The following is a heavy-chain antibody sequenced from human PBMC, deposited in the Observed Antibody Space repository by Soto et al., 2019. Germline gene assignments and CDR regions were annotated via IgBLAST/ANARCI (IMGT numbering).Heavy chain of an antibody. CDR1: GYTFTSYA. CDR2: INAGNGNT. CDR3: ARGEVRGVIPLYFDY. J-gene: IGHJ4*02. V-gene: IGHV1-3*01. D-gene: IGHD3-10*01. Sequence: QVQLVQSGAEVKKPGASVKVSCKASGYTFTSYAMHWVRQAPGQRLEWMGWINAGNGNTKYSQKFQGRVTITRDTSASTAYMELSSLRSEDTAVYYCARGEVRGVIPLYFDYWGQGTLVTVSS.